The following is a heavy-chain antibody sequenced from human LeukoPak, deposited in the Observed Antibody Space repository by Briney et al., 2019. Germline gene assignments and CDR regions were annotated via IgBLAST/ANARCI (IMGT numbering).Heavy chain of an antibody. CDR2: IYYSGST. CDR1: GGSMTSRNYY. V-gene: IGHV4-39*01. J-gene: IGHJ4*02. D-gene: IGHD4-17*01. CDR3: ARRWDDYGNYFDN. Sequence: SETLSLTCTVSGGSMTSRNYYWGWIRHPPRKGPEWIGSIYYSGSTDYNPSLKDRVTIYVDTSKNRFSLKLSSVTAADTAVYFCARRWDDYGNYFDNWGQGTLVTVSS.